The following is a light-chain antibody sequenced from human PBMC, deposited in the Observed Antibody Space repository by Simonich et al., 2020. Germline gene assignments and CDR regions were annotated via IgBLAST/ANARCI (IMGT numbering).Light chain of an antibody. CDR3: MQGIHLPLT. Sequence: DVVMTQSPLSLPVTLGQPASISCRSSQSLVHSDGNTYLNWFQQRPGQSPRRLIYKVSNRDSVVPDRFSGSGSGTDFTLKISRVEAEDVGVYYCMQGIHLPLTFGGGTKVEIK. J-gene: IGKJ4*01. V-gene: IGKV2-30*02. CDR1: QSLVHSDGNTY. CDR2: KVS.